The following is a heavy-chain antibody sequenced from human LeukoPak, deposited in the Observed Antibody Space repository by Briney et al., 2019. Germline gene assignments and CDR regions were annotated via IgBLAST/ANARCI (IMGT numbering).Heavy chain of an antibody. CDR1: GFIFSTYW. CDR3: ARGGAVAGTETYFFDY. Sequence: GGSLRLSCAASGFIFSTYWMSWVRQAPGKGLEWVSYISSSSSTKYYADSVKGRFTISRDNAKNSLYLQMNSLRDEGTAVYYCARGGAVAGTETYFFDYWGQGTLVTVSS. D-gene: IGHD6-19*01. V-gene: IGHV3-48*02. CDR2: ISSSSSTK. J-gene: IGHJ4*02.